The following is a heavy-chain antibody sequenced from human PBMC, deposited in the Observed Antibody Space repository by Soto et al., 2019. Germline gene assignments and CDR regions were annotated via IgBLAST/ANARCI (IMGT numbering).Heavy chain of an antibody. Sequence: QVQLVQSGAEVKKPGSSVKVSCKASGGTFSSYAISWVRQAPGQGLEWMGGIIPIFGTANYAQKFQGRVTITADESTSTAYMELSSLRSEDTAVYYCARIERSGYDKPKSYYYYYGMDVWGQGTTVTVSS. V-gene: IGHV1-69*12. CDR1: GGTFSSYA. J-gene: IGHJ6*02. CDR3: ARIERSGYDKPKSYYYYYGMDV. D-gene: IGHD5-12*01. CDR2: IIPIFGTA.